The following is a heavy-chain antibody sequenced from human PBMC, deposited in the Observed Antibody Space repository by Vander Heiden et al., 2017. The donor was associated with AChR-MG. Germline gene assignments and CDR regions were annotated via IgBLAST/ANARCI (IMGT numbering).Heavy chain of an antibody. D-gene: IGHD3-22*01. CDR2: ISGSGGST. CDR3: AKMNYYYDSSGTLDY. Sequence: EVQLLESGGGLVQPGGSLRLSCAASGFTFSGYAMSWVRQAPGKGLEWVSAISGSGGSTYYADSVKGRFTISRDNSKNTLYLQMNSLRAEDTAVYYSAKMNYYYDSSGTLDYWGQGTLVTVSS. CDR1: GFTFSGYA. J-gene: IGHJ4*02. V-gene: IGHV3-23*01.